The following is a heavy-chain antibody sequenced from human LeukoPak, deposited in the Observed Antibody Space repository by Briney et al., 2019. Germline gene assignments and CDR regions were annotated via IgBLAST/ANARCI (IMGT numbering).Heavy chain of an antibody. J-gene: IGHJ3*02. Sequence: ASVKVSCKASGYTFTGYYMHWVRQAPGQELEWMGRINPNSGGTNYAQKFQGRVTMTRDTSISTAYMELSRLRSDDTAVYYCARECPYSSSWGMTDAFDIWGQGTMVTVSS. CDR3: ARECPYSSSWGMTDAFDI. D-gene: IGHD6-13*01. CDR2: INPNSGGT. CDR1: GYTFTGYY. V-gene: IGHV1-2*06.